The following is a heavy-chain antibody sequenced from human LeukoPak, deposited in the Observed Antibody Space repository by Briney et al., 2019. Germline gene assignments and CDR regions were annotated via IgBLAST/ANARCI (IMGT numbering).Heavy chain of an antibody. CDR3: AKGDSSSPDY. CDR1: GFTFSTYS. V-gene: IGHV3-30-3*01. D-gene: IGHD6-6*01. J-gene: IGHJ4*02. CDR2: ISYDGTNK. Sequence: PGGSLRLSCAASGFTFSTYSMHWVRQAPGKGLEWVAVISYDGTNKYYADSVKGRFTISRDNSKNTLYLQMNSLRAEDTAVYYCAKGDSSSPDYWGQGTLVTVSS.